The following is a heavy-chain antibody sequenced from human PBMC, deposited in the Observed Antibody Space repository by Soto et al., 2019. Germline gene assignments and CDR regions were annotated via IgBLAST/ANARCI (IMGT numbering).Heavy chain of an antibody. D-gene: IGHD3-16*01. CDR1: GYTFTSYG. CDR3: ARCERTLRAELRAWFDP. Sequence: GASVKVSCKASGYTFTSYGISWVRQAPVQGLEWMGWISAYNGNTNYAQKLQGRVTMTTDTSTSTAYMELRSLRSDDTAVYYCARCERTLRAELRAWFDPWGRGTLVTFSS. V-gene: IGHV1-18*01. CDR2: ISAYNGNT. J-gene: IGHJ5*02.